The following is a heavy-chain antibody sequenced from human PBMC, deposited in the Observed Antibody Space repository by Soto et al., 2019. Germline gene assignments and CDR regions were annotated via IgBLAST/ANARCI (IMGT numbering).Heavy chain of an antibody. J-gene: IGHJ4*02. V-gene: IGHV3-64D*06. CDR3: VKVDWYSVDC. Sequence: PVGSLRLSCSASGFTFQNYVIHWVRQASGKGLEYVSAIGAKGDATYADSVKGRFSISRDNSKNSLFLQMTNVTFEDTATYFCVKVDWYSVDCWGQGALVTVSS. D-gene: IGHD2-21*02. CDR2: IGAKGDAT. CDR1: GFTFQNYV.